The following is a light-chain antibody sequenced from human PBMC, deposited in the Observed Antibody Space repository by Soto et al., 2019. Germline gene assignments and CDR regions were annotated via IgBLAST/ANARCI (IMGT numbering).Light chain of an antibody. CDR2: ADN. CDR3: QSYDTSLSGVI. CDR1: SSNIGAGYD. Sequence: QSVLTQTPSVSVAPGQKITISCTGSSSNIGAGYDVHWYQQVPGAAPRLLIYADNNRPSGVPDRFSASKSGTSASLAITGLQGDDEANYYCQSYDTSLSGVIFGAGTKLTVL. J-gene: IGLJ2*01. V-gene: IGLV1-40*01.